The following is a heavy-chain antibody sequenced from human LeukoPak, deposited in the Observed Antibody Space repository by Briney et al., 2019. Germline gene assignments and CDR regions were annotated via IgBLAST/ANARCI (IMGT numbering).Heavy chain of an antibody. D-gene: IGHD6-13*01. Sequence: SETLSLTCTVSGGSISSYYWSWIRQPTGKGLEWIGRIDTSGNTNYKPSLKSRVTISVDTSKNQFSLKLSSVTAADTAVYYCARARYSSSWYFDYWGQGTLVTVSS. CDR3: ARARYSSSWYFDY. J-gene: IGHJ4*02. CDR2: IDTSGNT. V-gene: IGHV4-4*07. CDR1: GGSISSYY.